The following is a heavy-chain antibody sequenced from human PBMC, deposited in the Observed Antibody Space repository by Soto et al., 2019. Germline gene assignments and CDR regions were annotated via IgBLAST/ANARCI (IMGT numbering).Heavy chain of an antibody. Sequence: GASVKVSCKASGYTFTSYGISWVRQAPGQGLEWMGWISAYNGNTNYAQKLQGRVTMTTDTSTGTAYMELRSLRSDDTAVYYCARVPYDYIWGSYRSETFDPWGQGTLVTVSS. J-gene: IGHJ5*02. CDR1: GYTFTSYG. CDR2: ISAYNGNT. CDR3: ARVPYDYIWGSYRSETFDP. V-gene: IGHV1-18*01. D-gene: IGHD3-16*02.